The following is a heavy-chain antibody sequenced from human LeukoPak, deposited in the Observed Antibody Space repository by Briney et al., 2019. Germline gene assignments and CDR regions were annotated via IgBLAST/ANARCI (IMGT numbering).Heavy chain of an antibody. CDR2: INNDGGGT. D-gene: IGHD1-14*01. CDR1: GFTFSNYW. J-gene: IGHJ3*02. CDR3: ARGGDNHAFDI. Sequence: PGGSLRLSCTASGFTFSNYWIHWVRRPPGKGLVWVSRINNDGGGTIYADSVRGRFTISRDNAKNTLYLQMNSLGAEDTAVYYCARGGDNHAFDIWGQGTVVTVSS. V-gene: IGHV3-74*01.